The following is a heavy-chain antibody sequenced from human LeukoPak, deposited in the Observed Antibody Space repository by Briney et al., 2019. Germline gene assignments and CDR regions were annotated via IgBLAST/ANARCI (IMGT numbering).Heavy chain of an antibody. CDR3: ARYRMVSYYFDN. CDR2: INTDGSTT. V-gene: IGHV3-74*01. Sequence: GGSLRLSCAASGFTFKSYWMYWVRQAPGKGLVWVSRINTDGSTTTYADSVKGRFTISRDNANNMVYLQMNSLRAEDTAVYYCARYRMVSYYFDNWGQGSLVTVSS. J-gene: IGHJ4*02. CDR1: GFTFKSYW. D-gene: IGHD2-21*01.